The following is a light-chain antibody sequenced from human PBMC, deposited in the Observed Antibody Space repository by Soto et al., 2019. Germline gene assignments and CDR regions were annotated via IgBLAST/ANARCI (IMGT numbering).Light chain of an antibody. CDR1: SSDVGGYNY. J-gene: IGLJ3*02. CDR3: CSFAGSYTFGV. Sequence: QSALTQPRSVSGSPGQSVTISCTGASSDVGGYNYVSWYQHHPGKAPNLIIFDVNKRPSGVPHRFSGSKSGNTASLTISGLQADDEADYYCCSFAGSYTFGVFGGGTKLTVL. CDR2: DVN. V-gene: IGLV2-11*01.